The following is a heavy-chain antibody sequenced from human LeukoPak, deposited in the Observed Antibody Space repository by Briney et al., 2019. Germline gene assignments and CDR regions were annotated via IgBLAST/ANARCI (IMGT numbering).Heavy chain of an antibody. Sequence: GGSLRLSCAASGFTSSSYAMSWVRQAPGKGLEWVSAISGSGDSTYYADSVKGRFTISRDNSKNTLYLQMNSLRAEDTAVYYCAKSRDLWFGSFDYWGQGTLVTVSS. V-gene: IGHV3-23*01. D-gene: IGHD3-10*01. CDR3: AKSRDLWFGSFDY. CDR1: GFTSSSYA. J-gene: IGHJ4*02. CDR2: ISGSGDST.